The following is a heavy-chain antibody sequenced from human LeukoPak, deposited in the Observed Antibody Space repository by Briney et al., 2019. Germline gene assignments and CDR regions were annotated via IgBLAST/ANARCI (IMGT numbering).Heavy chain of an antibody. Sequence: SVKVSCKASGGTFSSYAISWVQQAPGQGLEWMGRIIPIFGTANYAQKFQGRVTITTDESTSTAYMELSSLRSEDTAVYYCASGQGDYGDSFDYWGQGTLVTVSS. CDR1: GGTFSSYA. J-gene: IGHJ4*02. D-gene: IGHD4-17*01. V-gene: IGHV1-69*05. CDR2: IIPIFGTA. CDR3: ASGQGDYGDSFDY.